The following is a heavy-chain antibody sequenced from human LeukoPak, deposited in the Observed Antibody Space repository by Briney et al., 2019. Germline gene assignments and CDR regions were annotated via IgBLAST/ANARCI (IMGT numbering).Heavy chain of an antibody. CDR2: IYHSGST. CDR1: GYSISSGYY. Sequence: SETLSLTRTVSGYSISSGYYWGWIRQPPGKGLEWIGSIYHSGSTYYNPSLKSRVTISVDTSKNQFSLKLSSVTAADTAVYYCARDQRAYFDYWGQGTLVTVSS. V-gene: IGHV4-38-2*02. J-gene: IGHJ4*02. D-gene: IGHD1-26*01. CDR3: ARDQRAYFDY.